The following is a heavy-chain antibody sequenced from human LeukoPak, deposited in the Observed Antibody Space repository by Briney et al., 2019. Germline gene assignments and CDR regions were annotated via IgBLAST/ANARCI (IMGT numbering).Heavy chain of an antibody. V-gene: IGHV3-72*01. D-gene: IGHD4-17*01. Sequence: GGSLRLSCAASGFTFSDHYLXXXRQAPGKGLEXXXXTRDKXXSYSTKYATSVRGXXXVSRDDSKNSLYLQMNSLRNEDTAVYFCVASSLGPGDLDYWGQGTLVTVSS. J-gene: IGHJ4*02. CDR2: TRDKXXSYST. CDR1: GFTFSDHY. CDR3: VASSLGPGDLDY.